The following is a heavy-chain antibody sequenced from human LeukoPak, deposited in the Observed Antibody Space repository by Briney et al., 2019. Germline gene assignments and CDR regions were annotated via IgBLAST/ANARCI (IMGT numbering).Heavy chain of an antibody. D-gene: IGHD1-14*01. V-gene: IGHV1-58*01. CDR1: GFTFTSSA. J-gene: IGHJ5*02. Sequence: SVKVSCKASGFTFTSSAVQWVRQARGQRLEWIGWIVVGSGNTNYAQKFQERLTITRDMSTSTAYMELSSLRSEDTAVYYCAAFHPDLNNWFDPWGQGTLVTVSS. CDR3: AAFHPDLNNWFDP. CDR2: IVVGSGNT.